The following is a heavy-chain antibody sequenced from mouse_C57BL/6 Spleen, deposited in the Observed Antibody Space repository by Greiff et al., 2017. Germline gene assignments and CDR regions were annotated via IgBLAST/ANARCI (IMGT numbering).Heavy chain of an antibody. CDR2: IDPSDSEP. J-gene: IGHJ2*01. CDR1: GYTFTSYW. CDR3: ARDYDFDY. D-gene: IGHD2-4*01. Sequence: VQLQQPGAELVRPGSSVKLSCKASGYTFTSYWMHWVKQRPIQGLEWIGNIDPSDSEPHYNQKFKDKATLTVDKSSSTAYMQLSSLTSEDSAVYYCARDYDFDYWGQGTTLTVSS. V-gene: IGHV1-52*01.